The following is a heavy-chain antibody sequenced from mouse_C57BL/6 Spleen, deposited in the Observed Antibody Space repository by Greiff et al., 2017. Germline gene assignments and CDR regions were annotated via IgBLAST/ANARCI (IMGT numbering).Heavy chain of an antibody. V-gene: IGHV14-4*01. J-gene: IGHJ3*01. CDR2: IDPENGDT. CDR3: TSPMRLGPFAY. CDR1: GFNIKDDY. Sequence: VQLKQSGAELVRPGASVKLSCTASGFNIKDDYMHWVKQRPEQGLEWIGWIDPENGDTEYASKFQGKATITADTSSNTAYLQLSSRTSEDTAVYYCTSPMRLGPFAYWGQGTLVTVSA. D-gene: IGHD4-1*01.